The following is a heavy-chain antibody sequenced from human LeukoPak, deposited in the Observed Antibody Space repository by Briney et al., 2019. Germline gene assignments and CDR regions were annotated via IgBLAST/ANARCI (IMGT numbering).Heavy chain of an antibody. Sequence: GGSLRLSCATSGFTSHSYAMSWVRQAPGKGLEWVSAINGGGDVTYYADSVHGRFFFSRDNAKNTLYLQLNSLRAEDTAVYYCARNYYDSSGYSPFFDYWGQGTLVTVSS. CDR3: ARNYYDSSGYSPFFDY. CDR1: GFTSHSYA. J-gene: IGHJ4*02. V-gene: IGHV3-23*01. CDR2: INGGGDVT. D-gene: IGHD3-22*01.